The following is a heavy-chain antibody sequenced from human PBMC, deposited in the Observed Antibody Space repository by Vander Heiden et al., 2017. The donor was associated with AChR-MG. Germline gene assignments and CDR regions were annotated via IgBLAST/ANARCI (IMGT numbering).Heavy chain of an antibody. CDR2: INPTPGGP. Sequence: VQLVQSGAEVKKPGASVRVPCTDSGSIFTAYLIHWVRQAPGQWLGWMGRINPTPGGPDYAQKFQGRVTMTRDTAISTGYLELNRLTSDDTAVYYWARDDYSGYWGRGTLVTVSS. CDR3: ARDDYSGY. J-gene: IGHJ4*02. V-gene: IGHV1-2*06. CDR1: GSIFTAYL.